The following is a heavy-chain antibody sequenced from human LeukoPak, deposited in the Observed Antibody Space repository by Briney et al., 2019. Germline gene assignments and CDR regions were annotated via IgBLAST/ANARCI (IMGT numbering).Heavy chain of an antibody. D-gene: IGHD1-14*01. CDR2: INHSGST. J-gene: IGHJ4*02. CDR1: GGSFSGYY. CDR3: ARGLGRGLKITPGAY. V-gene: IGHV4-34*01. Sequence: PSETLSLTCAVYGGSFSGYYWSWIRQPPGKGLEWIGEINHSGSTNYNPSLKSRVTISVDTSKNQFSLKLSSVTAADTAVYYCARGLGRGLKITPGAYWGQGTLVTVSS.